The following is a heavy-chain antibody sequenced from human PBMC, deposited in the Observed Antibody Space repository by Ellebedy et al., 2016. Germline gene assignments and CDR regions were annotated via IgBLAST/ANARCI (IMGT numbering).Heavy chain of an antibody. CDR2: VVGSGERT. V-gene: IGHV3-23*01. D-gene: IGHD3-10*01. CDR3: AKRGFFDC. CDR1: GFTFSSHA. J-gene: IGHJ4*02. Sequence: GGSLRLSCEASGFTFSSHAMSWVRQAPGKGPEWVSAVVGSGERTFYADSVKGRFTMSRDNSKNTLYLQMNSLRAEDTAVYYCAKRGFFDCWGQGALVTVSS.